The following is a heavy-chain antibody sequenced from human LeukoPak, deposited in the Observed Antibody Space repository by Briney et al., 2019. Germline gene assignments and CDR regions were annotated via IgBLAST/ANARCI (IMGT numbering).Heavy chain of an antibody. D-gene: IGHD4-17*01. CDR3: ARVRRLGYFDY. J-gene: IGHJ4*02. CDR2: IKQDGSEK. Sequence: GGSLRLSCAASGFTSSSYWMSWVRQAPGKGLEWVANIKQDGSEKYYVDSVKGRFTISRDNAKNSLYLQMNSLRAEDTAVYYCARVRRLGYFDYWGQGTLVTVSS. V-gene: IGHV3-7*01. CDR1: GFTSSSYW.